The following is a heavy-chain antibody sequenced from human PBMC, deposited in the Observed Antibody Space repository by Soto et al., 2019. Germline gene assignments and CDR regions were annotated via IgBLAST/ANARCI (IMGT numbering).Heavy chain of an antibody. CDR3: AKDFAPGLDCSGGSCYSSAFDI. Sequence: EVQLVESGGGLVQPGRSLRLSCAASGFTFDDYAMHWVRQAPGKGLDWVSGISWNSCSIVYADSVKGRFTIFRDNAKNSLYLQMNSLRAEDTALYYCAKDFAPGLDCSGGSCYSSAFDIWGQGTMVTVSS. V-gene: IGHV3-9*01. J-gene: IGHJ3*02. CDR2: ISWNSCSI. CDR1: GFTFDDYA. D-gene: IGHD2-15*01.